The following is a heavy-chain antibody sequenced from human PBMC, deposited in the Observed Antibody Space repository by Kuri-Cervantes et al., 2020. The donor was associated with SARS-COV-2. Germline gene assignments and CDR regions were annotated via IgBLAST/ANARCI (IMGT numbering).Heavy chain of an antibody. Sequence: SVKVSCKASGGTFSRYAISWVRQAPGQGLEWMGWISAYNGNTNYAQKFQGRVTITADESTSTAYMELSSLRSEDTAVYYCARGPKESLEYSSGHYYYYGMDVWGQGTTVTVSS. CDR3: ARGPKESLEYSSGHYYYYGMDV. D-gene: IGHD6-19*01. CDR1: GGTFSRYA. J-gene: IGHJ6*02. CDR2: ISAYNGNT. V-gene: IGHV1-69*13.